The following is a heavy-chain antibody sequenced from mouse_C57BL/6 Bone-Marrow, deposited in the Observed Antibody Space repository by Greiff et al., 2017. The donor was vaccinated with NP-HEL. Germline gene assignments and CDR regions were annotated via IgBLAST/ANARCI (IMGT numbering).Heavy chain of an antibody. CDR1: GFTFSSYA. J-gene: IGHJ4*01. CDR3: ARVGGYYDYAMDY. Sequence: EVQGVESGGGLVKPGGSLKLSCAASGFTFSSYAMSWVRQTPEKRLEWVATISDGGSYTYYPDNVKGRFTISRDNAKNNLYLQMSHLKSEDTAMYYCARVGGYYDYAMDYWGQGTSVTVSS. CDR2: ISDGGSYT. D-gene: IGHD2-3*01. V-gene: IGHV5-4*01.